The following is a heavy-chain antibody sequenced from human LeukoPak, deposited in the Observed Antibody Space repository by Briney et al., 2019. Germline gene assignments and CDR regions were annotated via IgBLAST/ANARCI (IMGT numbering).Heavy chain of an antibody. V-gene: IGHV3-33*03. D-gene: IGHD1-14*01. CDR3: ARNGYFNY. Sequence: GGSLRLSCAASGFTFSSYGMHWVRQAPGKGLEWVAVIWNDGSNKYYADSVKGRFTISRDNAKNSLYLQMNSLRAEDTAVYYCARNGYFNYWGQGTLATVSS. J-gene: IGHJ4*02. CDR2: IWNDGSNK. CDR1: GFTFSSYG.